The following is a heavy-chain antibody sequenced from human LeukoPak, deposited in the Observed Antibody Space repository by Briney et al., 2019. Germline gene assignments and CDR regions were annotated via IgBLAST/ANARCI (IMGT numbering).Heavy chain of an antibody. V-gene: IGHV4-59*12. CDR1: GGSISSYY. J-gene: IGHJ5*02. D-gene: IGHD6-13*01. Sequence: SETLSLTCTVSGGSISSYYWSWIRQPPGKGLEWIGHIYYGGSTNYNPSLKSRVTISVDTSKNQFSLKLRSVTAADTAVYYCASHGVAAAATRQDNWFDPWGQGTLVTVSS. CDR3: ASHGVAAAATRQDNWFDP. CDR2: IYYGGST.